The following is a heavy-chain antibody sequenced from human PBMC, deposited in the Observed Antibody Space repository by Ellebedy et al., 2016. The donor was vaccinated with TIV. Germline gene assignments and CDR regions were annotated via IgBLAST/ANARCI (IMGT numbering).Heavy chain of an antibody. V-gene: IGHV3-23*01. CDR3: AKSDWGPRYYGMDV. CDR2: ISGSGLST. Sequence: GESLKISCAASGFPFRSSGMNWFRQAPGKGLQWVSSISGSGLSTYYADSVKGRFTISRDNSKNTVYLEMNSLSVEDTAVFYCAKSDWGPRYYGMDVWGQGTAVTVSS. J-gene: IGHJ6*02. D-gene: IGHD7-27*01. CDR1: GFPFRSSG.